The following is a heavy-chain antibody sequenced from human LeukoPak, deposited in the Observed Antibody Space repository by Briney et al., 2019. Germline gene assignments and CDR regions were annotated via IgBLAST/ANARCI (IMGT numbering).Heavy chain of an antibody. CDR2: IYSGGST. CDR1: GFTFDDYG. V-gene: IGHV3-66*02. CDR3: VRIAGKRGFDY. J-gene: IGHJ4*02. Sequence: PGGSLRLSCAASGFTFDDYGMSWVRQAPGKGLEWVSVIYSGGSTYYADSVKGRFTISRDNSKNTLYLQMNSLRAEDTAVYYCVRIAGKRGFDYWGQGTLVTVSS. D-gene: IGHD1-26*01.